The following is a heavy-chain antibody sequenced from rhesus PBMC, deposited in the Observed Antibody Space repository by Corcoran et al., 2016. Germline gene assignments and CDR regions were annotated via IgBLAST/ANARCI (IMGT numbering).Heavy chain of an antibody. J-gene: IGHJ4*01. CDR3: AREGRIYSLFDY. CDR1: GYSISSGYG. D-gene: IGHD2-27*01. V-gene: IGHV4-127*01. CDR2: FYGGSGIH. Sequence: QVQLQESGPGLVKLSETLSLTCAVSGYSISSGYGLGWNRQPPGKVLEWIGLFYGGSGIHYYNPSLKRGVTVSKDTSKNQFSLKLSSVTAADTAVYYCAREGRIYSLFDYWGQGFLVTVSS.